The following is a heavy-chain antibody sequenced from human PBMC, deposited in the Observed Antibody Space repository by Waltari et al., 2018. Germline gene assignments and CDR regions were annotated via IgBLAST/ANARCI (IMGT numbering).Heavy chain of an antibody. Sequence: QVQLVQSGAEVKKPGASVKVSCKASGYTFTSYDINWVRQANGQGLEWMGWMNAKRGNTGDAEKFQGRVTMTRNTSISTAYMELISLRSEYTAVYYCARGFGSSPSYWGQGTLVTVSS. CDR2: MNAKRGNT. CDR1: GYTFTSYD. V-gene: IGHV1-8*01. D-gene: IGHD6-13*01. CDR3: ARGFGSSPSY. J-gene: IGHJ4*02.